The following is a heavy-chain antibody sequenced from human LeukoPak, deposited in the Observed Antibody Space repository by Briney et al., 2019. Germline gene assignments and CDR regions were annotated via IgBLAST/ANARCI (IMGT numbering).Heavy chain of an antibody. V-gene: IGHV3-30*18. CDR1: GFTFSSYG. D-gene: IGHD5-18*01. J-gene: IGHJ4*02. CDR2: ISYDGSNK. Sequence: PGGSLRLSCAASGFTFSSYGMHWVRQAPGKGLEWVAVISYDGSNKYYADSVKGRFTISRDNSKNTLYLQMNSLRAEDTAVYYCAKDDERNTAMVPRALDYWGQGTLVTVSS. CDR3: AKDDERNTAMVPRALDY.